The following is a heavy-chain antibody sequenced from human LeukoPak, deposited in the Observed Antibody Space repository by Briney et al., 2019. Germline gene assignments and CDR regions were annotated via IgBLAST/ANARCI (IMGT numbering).Heavy chain of an antibody. CDR2: INHSGSP. Sequence: SETLSLTCAFYGGSFSGYYWSWIRQPPGKGLEWIGEINHSGSPNYNPSLKSRVTISIDTSKNQFSLKLSPVTAADTAVYYCARDLSDYYGSGSYRPIDAFDIWGQGTMVTVSS. CDR1: GGSFSGYY. V-gene: IGHV4-34*01. D-gene: IGHD3-10*01. CDR3: ARDLSDYYGSGSYRPIDAFDI. J-gene: IGHJ3*02.